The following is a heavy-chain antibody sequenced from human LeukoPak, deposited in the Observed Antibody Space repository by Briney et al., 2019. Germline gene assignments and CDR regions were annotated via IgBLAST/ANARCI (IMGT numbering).Heavy chain of an antibody. CDR3: AKFPTYYYDSRGYSYFDY. J-gene: IGHJ4*02. Sequence: PGGSLRLSCAASGFTFSSYAMSWVRQAPGKGLEWVSAISGSGGSTYYADSVKGRFTISRDNSKNTLYLQMNSLRAEDTAVYYCAKFPTYYYDSRGYSYFDYWGKGTLVTVSS. V-gene: IGHV3-23*01. D-gene: IGHD3-22*01. CDR1: GFTFSSYA. CDR2: ISGSGGST.